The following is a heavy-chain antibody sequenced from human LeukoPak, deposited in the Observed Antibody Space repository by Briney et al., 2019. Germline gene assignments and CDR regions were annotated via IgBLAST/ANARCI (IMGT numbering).Heavy chain of an antibody. CDR1: GFTFSNAW. J-gene: IGHJ4*02. CDR3: AVGAAGLDY. Sequence: GGSLRLSCAASGFTFSNAWMSWVRQAPGKGLEWVGRINSDGSSASYADSVKGRFTISRDNAKNTLYLQMNSLRAEDTAVYYCAVGAAGLDYWGQGTQVTVSS. V-gene: IGHV3-74*01. D-gene: IGHD6-13*01. CDR2: INSDGSSA.